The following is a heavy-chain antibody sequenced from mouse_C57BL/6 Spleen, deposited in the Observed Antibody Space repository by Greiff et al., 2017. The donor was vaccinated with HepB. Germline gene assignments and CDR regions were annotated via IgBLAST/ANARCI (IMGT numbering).Heavy chain of an antibody. CDR3: ARHEENSRYAMDY. V-gene: IGHV1-62-2*01. CDR2: FYPGSGSI. CDR1: GYTFTEYT. Sequence: GAELVKPVWGVRVSCKASGYTFTEYTIHWVKQRSGQGLEWIGWFYPGSGSIKYNEKFKDKATLTADKSSSTVYMELSRLTSEDSAVYFCARHEENSRYAMDYWGQGTSVTVSS. J-gene: IGHJ4*01. D-gene: IGHD1-1*01.